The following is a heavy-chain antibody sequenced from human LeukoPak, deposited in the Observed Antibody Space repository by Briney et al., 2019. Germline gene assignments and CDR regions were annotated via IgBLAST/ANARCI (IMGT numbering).Heavy chain of an antibody. D-gene: IGHD4-17*01. V-gene: IGHV3-21*01. CDR2: ISTSSSYI. J-gene: IGHJ2*01. Sequence: PGGSLRLSCAASGFTFSTYSMNWVRQAPGKGLEWVSSISTSSSYIYYADSVKGRFTISRDNAKNSLYLQMNSLRAEGTAVYYCARGYHDYGDYAWVRYWYFDLWGRGTLVTVSS. CDR3: ARGYHDYGDYAWVRYWYFDL. CDR1: GFTFSTYS.